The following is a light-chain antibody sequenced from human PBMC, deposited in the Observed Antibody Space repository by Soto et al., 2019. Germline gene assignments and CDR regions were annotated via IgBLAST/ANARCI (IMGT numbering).Light chain of an antibody. CDR3: QQLHGSPIT. V-gene: IGKV1-9*01. CDR2: APS. CDR1: QGIDAS. Sequence: ILLTQSPSSLSASVGDRVTITCRAGQGIDASVAWYQQKPGKAPKLLIYAPSNFQSGVPSRFRGSGSGTHFTLTISSLQPEDFATYYCQQLHGSPITFGQGTRLEIK. J-gene: IGKJ5*01.